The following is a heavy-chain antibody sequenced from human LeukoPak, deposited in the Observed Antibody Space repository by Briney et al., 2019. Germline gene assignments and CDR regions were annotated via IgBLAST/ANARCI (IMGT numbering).Heavy chain of an antibody. V-gene: IGHV3-21*06. Sequence: GGSLRLSCAASGFTFSSYSLIWVRQAPGKGLEWVSSISSSSSSIYYADSVKGRFTISRDNAKNSLFLQMNDLRAEDTAVYYCARQGGAYFDYWGQGTLVTVSS. J-gene: IGHJ4*02. CDR3: ARQGGAYFDY. CDR2: ISSSSSSI. CDR1: GFTFSSYS.